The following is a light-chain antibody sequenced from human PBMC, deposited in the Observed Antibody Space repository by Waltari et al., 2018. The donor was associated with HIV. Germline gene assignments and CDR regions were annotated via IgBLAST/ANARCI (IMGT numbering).Light chain of an antibody. CDR2: RDT. J-gene: IGLJ2*01. CDR1: SSNIGSNS. CDR3: ATWDDSLNGVL. V-gene: IGLV1-47*01. Sequence: SVLTQPPSASGTPGQKVTISCSGSSSNIGSNSVFWYQQLPGAAPKLLIYRDTPRPSRVPTRFSGSKSGTSASLAIRGLRSEDEAVYSCATWDDSLNGVLFGGGTNLNVL.